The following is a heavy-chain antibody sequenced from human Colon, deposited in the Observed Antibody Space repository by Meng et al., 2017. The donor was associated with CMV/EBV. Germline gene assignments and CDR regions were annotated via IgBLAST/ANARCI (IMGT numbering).Heavy chain of an antibody. CDR2: FNPENGER. CDR1: GYTLTELS. CDR3: ASERLGAAAIPLDY. Sequence: ASVKVSCKVSGYTLTELSIHWVRQAPGKGLEWMGGFNPENGERVYAQKFQGRVTMTDDTSIDTAYMELSSLRFEDTAVYYCASERLGAAAIPLDYWGQGTPVTVSS. D-gene: IGHD6-13*01. V-gene: IGHV1-24*01. J-gene: IGHJ4*02.